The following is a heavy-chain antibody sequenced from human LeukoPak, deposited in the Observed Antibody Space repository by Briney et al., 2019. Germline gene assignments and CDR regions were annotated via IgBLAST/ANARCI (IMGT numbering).Heavy chain of an antibody. CDR1: GGTFSNYA. Sequence: SVKVSCKASGGTFSNYAISWVRQAPGQGPEWMGRIIPIIGITGYAQKFQGRVTITADRSTNTAYMELSSLRSEDTAVYYCARPQLSYYDSLMDVWGQGTTVIVSS. J-gene: IGHJ6*02. CDR3: ARPQLSYYDSLMDV. V-gene: IGHV1-69*04. D-gene: IGHD3-3*01. CDR2: IIPIIGIT.